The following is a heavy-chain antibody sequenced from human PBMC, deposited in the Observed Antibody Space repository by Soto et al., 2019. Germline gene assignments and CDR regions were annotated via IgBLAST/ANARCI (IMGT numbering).Heavy chain of an antibody. V-gene: IGHV1-69*01. Sequence: QVQLVQSGAEVRKPGSSVKVSCKASGGPSNNFAISWVRQAPGQGLEWMGGIIPIFGTANYAEKFQGRVKITADESTRTAYMELSSLRSEDTAVYYCAKLQGSGTYYDDDFWGQGILVTVSS. CDR1: GGPSNNFA. D-gene: IGHD3-10*01. CDR3: AKLQGSGTYYDDDF. J-gene: IGHJ4*02. CDR2: IIPIFGTA.